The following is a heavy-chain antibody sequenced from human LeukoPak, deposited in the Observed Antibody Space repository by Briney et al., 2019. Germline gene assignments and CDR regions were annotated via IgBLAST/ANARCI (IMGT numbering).Heavy chain of an antibody. V-gene: IGHV3-23*01. CDR1: GFTFSSYA. D-gene: IGHD3-10*01. CDR2: ISGSGGST. Sequence: GGSLRLSCAASGFTFSSYAMSWVRQAPGKGLEWVSAISGSGGSTYYADSVKGRFTISRDNAKNSLYLQMNSLRDEDTAVYYCARDLTMVRGVDYWGQGTLVTVSS. CDR3: ARDLTMVRGVDY. J-gene: IGHJ4*02.